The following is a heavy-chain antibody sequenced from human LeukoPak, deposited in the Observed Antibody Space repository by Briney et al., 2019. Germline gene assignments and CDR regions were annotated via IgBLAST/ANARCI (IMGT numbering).Heavy chain of an antibody. CDR1: GGSFSGYY. CDR2: INHSGST. Sequence: PLETLSLTCAVYGGSFSGYYWSWIRQPPGKGLEWIGEINHSGSTNYNPSLKSRVTISVDTSKNQFSLKLSSVTAADTAVYYCARDLHWFDPWGQGTLVTVSS. J-gene: IGHJ5*02. CDR3: ARDLHWFDP. V-gene: IGHV4-34*01.